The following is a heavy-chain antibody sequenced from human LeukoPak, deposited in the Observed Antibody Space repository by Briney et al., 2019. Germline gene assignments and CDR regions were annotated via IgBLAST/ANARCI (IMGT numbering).Heavy chain of an antibody. V-gene: IGHV4-39*01. D-gene: IGHD6-13*01. CDR3: ARQWKIAAAGTFGY. Sequence: PSETLTLTCTVSGGSISSSSYYWRWIRQPPGKGLAWIGSIYYSGSSYYNPSLKIRVTISVDTYKNQFSLKLISLNAADTAVYYCARQWKIAAAGTFGYWGQGTLVTVSS. CDR1: GGSISSSSYY. CDR2: IYYSGSS. J-gene: IGHJ4*02.